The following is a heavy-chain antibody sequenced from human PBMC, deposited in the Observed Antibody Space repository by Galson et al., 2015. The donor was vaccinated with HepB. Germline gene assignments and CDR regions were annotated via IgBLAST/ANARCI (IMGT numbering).Heavy chain of an antibody. V-gene: IGHV1-69*04. D-gene: IGHD6-13*01. J-gene: IGHJ4*02. CDR2: VIPILGIA. CDR3: ARDNSPVGIAAAGSDLQFDY. CDR1: GGTFSSYT. Sequence: SVKVSCKASGGTFSSYTISWVRQAPGQGLEWMGRVIPILGIANYAQKFQGRVTITADKSTSTAYMELSSLRSEDTAVYYCARDNSPVGIAAAGSDLQFDYWGQGTLVTVSS.